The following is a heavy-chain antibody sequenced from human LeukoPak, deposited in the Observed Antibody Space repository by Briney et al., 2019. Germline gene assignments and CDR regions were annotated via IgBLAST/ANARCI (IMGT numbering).Heavy chain of an antibody. J-gene: IGHJ4*02. CDR3: ARDRTRTGYSSGWYHDY. CDR1: GYTFTGYY. V-gene: IGHV1-2*02. Sequence: ASVKVSCKASGYTFTGYYMHWVRQAPGQGLEWMGWINRNSGSTNYAQKFQGRVTMTRDTSISTAYMELSRLRSDDTAVYYCARDRTRTGYSSGWYHDYWGQGTLVTVSS. D-gene: IGHD6-19*01. CDR2: INRNSGST.